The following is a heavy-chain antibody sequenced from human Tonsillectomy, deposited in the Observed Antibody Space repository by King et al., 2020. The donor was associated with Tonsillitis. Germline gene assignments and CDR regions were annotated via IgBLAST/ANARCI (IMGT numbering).Heavy chain of an antibody. CDR2: ISAYNGNT. Sequence: QLVQSGAEVKKPGASVKVSCKASGYTFTSYGISWVRQAPGQGLEWMGWISAYNGNTKYAQKLQGRVTMTTDTSTSTAYMELRSLRSDDTAVYYCARMGYYDSSGYYYVGRGDYWGQGTVATVSS. D-gene: IGHD3-22*01. J-gene: IGHJ4*02. CDR3: ARMGYYDSSGYYYVGRGDY. V-gene: IGHV1-18*01. CDR1: GYTFTSYG.